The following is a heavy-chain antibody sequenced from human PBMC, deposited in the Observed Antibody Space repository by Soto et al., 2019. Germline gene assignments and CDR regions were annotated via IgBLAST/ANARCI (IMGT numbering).Heavy chain of an antibody. CDR3: AKGGSSWSHFYP. CDR1: GFTFSSYA. J-gene: IGHJ5*02. Sequence: PGGSLRLSCAASGFTFSSYAMSWVRQAPGKGLQWVSTISTGGSTTYYADSVKGRLTISRDNSKNTLYLQMNSLRAEDTAVYYCAKGGSSWSHFYPWGQGTLVTSPQ. V-gene: IGHV3-23*01. D-gene: IGHD6-13*01. CDR2: ISTGGSTT.